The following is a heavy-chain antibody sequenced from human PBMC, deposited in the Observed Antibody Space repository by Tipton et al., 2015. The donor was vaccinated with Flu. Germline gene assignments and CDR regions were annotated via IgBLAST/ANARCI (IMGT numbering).Heavy chain of an antibody. CDR1: GGSISSSSHY. D-gene: IGHD3-16*01. Sequence: LSLTCTVSGGSISSSSHYWGWVRQAPGKGLEWVSVIYRGDRTYYADAVKGRFTTSRDNSKNTLYVQMNSLRVEDTAVYYCARVREADYAYGMDVWGQGTTVTVSS. V-gene: IGHV3-53*01. CDR2: IYRGDRT. J-gene: IGHJ6*02. CDR3: ARVREADYAYGMDV.